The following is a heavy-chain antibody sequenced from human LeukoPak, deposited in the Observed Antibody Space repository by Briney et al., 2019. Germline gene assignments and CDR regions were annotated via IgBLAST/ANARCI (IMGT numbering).Heavy chain of an antibody. CDR1: RGSISRGGYY. D-gene: IGHD4-23*01. J-gene: IGHJ2*01. CDR2: IYYSGST. CDR3: ARDRYTVVSWYFDL. V-gene: IGHV4-31*03. Sequence: SESLSLTCTVSRGSISRGGYYCSWGRQHPGKGLEWIGYIYYSGSTYYNPSLNSRVTISVDTSKNQFSLKLSSVTAVYTDVYYCARDRYTVVSWYFDLWGRGTLVTVSS.